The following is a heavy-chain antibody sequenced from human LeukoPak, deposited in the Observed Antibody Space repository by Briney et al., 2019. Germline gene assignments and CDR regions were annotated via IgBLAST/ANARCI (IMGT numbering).Heavy chain of an antibody. D-gene: IGHD3-22*01. CDR2: IYYSGST. CDR1: GGSISSGDYY. CDR3: ARDPAYYYDSSGVFDY. Sequence: PSETLSLTCSVSGGSISSGDYYWSWIRQPPGKGLEWIGYIYYSGSTYYNPSLKSRVTISVDTSKNQFSLKLSSVTAADTAVYYCARDPAYYYDSSGVFDYWGQGTLVTVSS. J-gene: IGHJ4*02. V-gene: IGHV4-30-4*01.